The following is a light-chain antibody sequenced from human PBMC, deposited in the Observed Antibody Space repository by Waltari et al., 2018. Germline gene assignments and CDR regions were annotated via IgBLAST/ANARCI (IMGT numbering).Light chain of an antibody. CDR3: QHYHNWPHT. Sequence: EIVMTQSPATLSVSPGESATLSCRASQSVRSNVVWYQQKPGQAPRLLIFDASTRATSIPARFSGSGFGTEFTLTISSLQSEDFAVYYCQHYHNWPHTFGQGTKVEIK. CDR2: DAS. J-gene: IGKJ1*01. V-gene: IGKV3-15*01. CDR1: QSVRSN.